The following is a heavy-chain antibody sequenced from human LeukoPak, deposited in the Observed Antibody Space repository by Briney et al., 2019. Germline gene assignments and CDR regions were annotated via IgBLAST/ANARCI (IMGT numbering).Heavy chain of an antibody. Sequence: PSETLSLTCTVSGGSINSADYYWTWIRQHPGKGLEWIGYINYSGTTYYNPSLKSRITISVDTSKNQFSLKLSSVTAADTAVYYCAREGGAYSTSYYFDYLGQGTLVTVSS. J-gene: IGHJ4*02. CDR3: AREGGAYSTSYYFDY. V-gene: IGHV4-31*03. CDR2: INYSGTT. D-gene: IGHD6-13*01. CDR1: GGSINSADYY.